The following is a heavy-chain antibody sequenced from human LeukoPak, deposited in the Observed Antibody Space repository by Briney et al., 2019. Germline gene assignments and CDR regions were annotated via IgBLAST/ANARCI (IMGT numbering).Heavy chain of an antibody. CDR2: IYYSGDT. CDR3: ARQWGGGWYEEKYYYYGMDV. V-gene: IGHV4-39*01. Sequence: PSETLSLTCTVSGGSISSGDYYWSWIRQPPGKGLEWIGNIYYSGDTYYNPALKSRVTISVDTSKNQFSLKLRSVTAADTAVHYCARQWGGGWYEEKYYYYGMDVWGQGTTVTVSS. CDR1: GGSISSGDYY. D-gene: IGHD6-19*01. J-gene: IGHJ6*02.